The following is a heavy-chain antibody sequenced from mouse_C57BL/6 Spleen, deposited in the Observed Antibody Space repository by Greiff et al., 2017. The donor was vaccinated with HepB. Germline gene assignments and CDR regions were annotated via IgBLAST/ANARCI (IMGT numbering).Heavy chain of an antibody. D-gene: IGHD1-1*01. CDR3: ARHEEIYYYGSSYFDY. Sequence: LVESGAELVKPGASVKLSCKASGYTFTEYTIHWVKQRSGQGLEWIGWFYPGSGSIKYNEKFKDKATLTADKSSSTVYMELSRLTSEDSAVYFCARHEEIYYYGSSYFDYWGQGTTLTVSS. J-gene: IGHJ2*01. CDR1: GYTFTEYT. V-gene: IGHV1-62-2*01. CDR2: FYPGSGSI.